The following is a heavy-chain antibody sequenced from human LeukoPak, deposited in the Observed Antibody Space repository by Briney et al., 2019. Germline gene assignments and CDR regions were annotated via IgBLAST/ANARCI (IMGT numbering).Heavy chain of an antibody. CDR1: GLTFSSYW. V-gene: IGHV3-7*01. J-gene: IGHJ4*02. CDR3: ARVGCTSTSCLAN. Sequence: GGSLRLSCAVSGLTFSSYWMTWVRQAPGKGLELVANIKQDGSEKYYVDSVKGRFTISRDNAKNSLYLQMSSVRAEDTAVYYCARVGCTSTSCLANWGQGPLVTV. CDR2: IKQDGSEK. D-gene: IGHD2-2*01.